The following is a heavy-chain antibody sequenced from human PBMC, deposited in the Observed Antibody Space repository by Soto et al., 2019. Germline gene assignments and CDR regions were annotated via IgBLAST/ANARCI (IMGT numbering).Heavy chain of an antibody. Sequence: SETLSLNSADYGASFRGSYWGWFRQPPGKWLVWIGEINHSGSTNYNPSLKSRVTISVDTSKNQFSLKLSSVTAADTAVYYCATLPPRIVVTILPIPSWGQGTQVTVSS. J-gene: IGHJ4*02. V-gene: IGHV4-34*01. D-gene: IGHD2-21*01. CDR3: ATLPPRIVVTILPIPS. CDR1: GASFRGSY. CDR2: INHSGST.